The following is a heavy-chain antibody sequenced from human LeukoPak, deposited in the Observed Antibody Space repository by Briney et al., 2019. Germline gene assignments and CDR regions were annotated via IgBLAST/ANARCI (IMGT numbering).Heavy chain of an antibody. J-gene: IGHJ3*01. CDR1: GVSISSYY. Sequence: SETLSLICTVSGVSISSYYWSWIRQPPGKGLEWIGYIYYSGSTNYNPSLKSRVTISLDTSKNQFSLKLSSVTAADTAVYYCARHDGSSWYYAFDVWGQGTMVTVSS. CDR2: IYYSGST. CDR3: ARHDGSSWYYAFDV. D-gene: IGHD6-13*01. V-gene: IGHV4-59*08.